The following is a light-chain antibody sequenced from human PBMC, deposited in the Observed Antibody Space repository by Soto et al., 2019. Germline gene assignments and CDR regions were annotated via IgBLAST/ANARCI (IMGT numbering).Light chain of an antibody. CDR2: KVS. V-gene: IGKV1-5*03. Sequence: IQMTQSPSILSASLGDRVTISCRASQSINTWLAWYQHKPGKAPKLLISKVSTLESGVPSRFSGSASGTEFTLTISSLQPEDYATYYCQQYNYYWTFGQGTKVEV. J-gene: IGKJ1*01. CDR1: QSINTW. CDR3: QQYNYYWT.